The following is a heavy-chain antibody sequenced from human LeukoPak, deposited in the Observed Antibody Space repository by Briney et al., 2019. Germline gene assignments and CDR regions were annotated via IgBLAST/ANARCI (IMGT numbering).Heavy chain of an antibody. V-gene: IGHV3-74*01. CDR3: VNLGYCTTSSCQP. CDR1: GFTFNNYF. Sequence: GGSLRLSCAGSGFTFNNYFMHWVRQAPGKGLVWVSRITSDGSGTNYADSVKGRFTISRGNAKNTLYLQMNSLRVEDTAVYYCVNLGYCTTSSCQPWGQGTLVAVSS. D-gene: IGHD2-2*01. J-gene: IGHJ4*02. CDR2: ITSDGSGT.